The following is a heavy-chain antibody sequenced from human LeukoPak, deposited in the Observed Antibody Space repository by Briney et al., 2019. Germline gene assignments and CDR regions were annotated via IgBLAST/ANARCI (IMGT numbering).Heavy chain of an antibody. D-gene: IGHD3-22*01. Sequence: GGSLRLSCAASGFTFSTYAMSRVRQAPGKGLEWVSAISGSGDNTFYADSVKGRFTISRDNSRNTLYLHMNSLRADDTAIYYCAKDRTTMTNYFDYWGQGTLVTVSS. CDR3: AKDRTTMTNYFDY. J-gene: IGHJ4*02. CDR1: GFTFSTYA. V-gene: IGHV3-23*01. CDR2: ISGSGDNT.